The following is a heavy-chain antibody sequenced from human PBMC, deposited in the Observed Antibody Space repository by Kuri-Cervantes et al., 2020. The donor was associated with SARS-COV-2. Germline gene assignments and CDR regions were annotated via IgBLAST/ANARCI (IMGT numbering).Heavy chain of an antibody. Sequence: GSLRLSCTVSGGSISSHYWSWIRQPPGKGLEWIGYIYYSGSTNYNPSLKSRVTISVDTSKNQFSLKLSSVTAADTAVYYCARATSTVIRYYFDYWGQGTLVTVSS. CDR2: IYYSGST. D-gene: IGHD4-17*01. CDR1: GGSISSHY. J-gene: IGHJ4*02. CDR3: ARATSTVIRYYFDY. V-gene: IGHV4-59*11.